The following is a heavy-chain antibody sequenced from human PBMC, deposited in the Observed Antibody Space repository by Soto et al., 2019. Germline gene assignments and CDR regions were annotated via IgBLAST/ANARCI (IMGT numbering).Heavy chain of an antibody. Sequence: EVQLLESGGGLVQPGGSLRLSCAASGFTFSSYALNWVRQAPGKGLEWVSVISGSGDNTYYADSVKGRFTISRDNSKNTLYMQKNSLRADDAAVYYCAKDLGTDYFWRAYYAYYYMDVWGKGTTVTVSS. J-gene: IGHJ6*03. CDR1: GFTFSSYA. V-gene: IGHV3-23*01. CDR3: AKDLGTDYFWRAYYAYYYMDV. CDR2: ISGSGDNT. D-gene: IGHD3-3*01.